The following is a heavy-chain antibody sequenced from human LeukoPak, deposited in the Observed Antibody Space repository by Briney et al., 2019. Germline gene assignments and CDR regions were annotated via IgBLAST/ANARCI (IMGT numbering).Heavy chain of an antibody. CDR1: GFTFSNYW. Sequence: WGSLRLSGAASGFTFSNYWMHWVRQGPGKGLVWVSRIYGDGSSTSYADSVKGRFTISRDNAKNTLYLQMNRLRVEDTAVSYCAELGITMIGGVWGKGTTVTISS. D-gene: IGHD3-10*02. V-gene: IGHV3-74*01. CDR3: AELGITMIGGV. J-gene: IGHJ6*04. CDR2: IYGDGSST.